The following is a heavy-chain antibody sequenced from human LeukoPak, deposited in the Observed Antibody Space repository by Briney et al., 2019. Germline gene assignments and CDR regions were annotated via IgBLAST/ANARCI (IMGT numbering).Heavy chain of an antibody. CDR1: GFTFSSYS. J-gene: IGHJ5*02. V-gene: IGHV3-21*01. CDR2: ISSSSSYI. D-gene: IGHD3/OR15-3a*01. Sequence: GGSLRLSCAASGFTFSSYSMNWVRQAPGKGLEWVSSISSSSSYIYYADSVKGRFTISRDNAKNSLYLQMNSLRAEDTAVYCCARDRYDFDSPGWFDPWGQGTLVTVSS. CDR3: ARDRYDFDSPGWFDP.